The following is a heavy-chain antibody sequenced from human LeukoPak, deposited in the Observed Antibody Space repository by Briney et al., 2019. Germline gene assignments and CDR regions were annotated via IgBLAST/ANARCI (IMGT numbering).Heavy chain of an antibody. CDR3: ARTLPNYYYGMDV. Sequence: ASVKVSCKASGYTFSGYYMHWVRQAPGQGLEWMGWINPNSGDTNYAQKFQGRVSMTRDTSINTAYMELSRLRSDDTSVYYWARTLPNYYYGMDVWGQGTTVTVSS. V-gene: IGHV1-2*02. J-gene: IGHJ6*02. CDR1: GYTFSGYY. CDR2: INPNSGDT. D-gene: IGHD1-26*01.